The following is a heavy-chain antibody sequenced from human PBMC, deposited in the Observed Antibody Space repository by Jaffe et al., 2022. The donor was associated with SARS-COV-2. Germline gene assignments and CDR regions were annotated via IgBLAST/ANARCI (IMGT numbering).Heavy chain of an antibody. CDR1: GGSISSYY. D-gene: IGHD2-21*02. CDR3: ARARVGVTNHPYDY. Sequence: QVQLQESGPGLVKPSETLSLTCTVSGGSISSYYWSWIRQPPGKGLEWIGYIYYSGSTNYNPSLKSRVTISVDTSKNQFSLKLSSVTAADTAVYYCARARVGVTNHPYDYWGQGTLVTVSS. J-gene: IGHJ4*02. V-gene: IGHV4-59*01. CDR2: IYYSGST.